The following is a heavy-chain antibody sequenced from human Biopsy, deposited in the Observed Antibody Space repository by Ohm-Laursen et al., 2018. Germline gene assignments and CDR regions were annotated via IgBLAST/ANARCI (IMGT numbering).Heavy chain of an antibody. V-gene: IGHV4-39*07. D-gene: IGHD2-2*01. CDR3: ARDVKRYCSGTSCYSGYFGMDV. CDR2: IFYRGST. Sequence: SDTLSLTWPVSGGSISNNNYYWGWIRQPPGKGLEWIGSIFYRGSTHYKPSLKSRVNISVDTSKNQFSLKLNSVTAADTAVYFCARDVKRYCSGTSCYSGYFGMDVWGQGTTVTVS. CDR1: GGSISNNNYY. J-gene: IGHJ6*02.